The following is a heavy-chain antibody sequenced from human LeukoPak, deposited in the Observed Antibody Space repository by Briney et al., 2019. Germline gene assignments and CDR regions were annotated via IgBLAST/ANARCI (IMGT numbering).Heavy chain of an antibody. CDR3: AREDTLWFGELSFDY. J-gene: IGHJ4*02. D-gene: IGHD3-10*01. CDR2: ISYDGSNK. Sequence: GGSLRLSCAASGFTFSSYAMHWVRQAPGKGLEWVAVISYDGSNKYYAVSVKGRFTISRDNSKNTLYLQMNSLRAEDTAVYYCAREDTLWFGELSFDYWGQGTLVTVSS. CDR1: GFTFSSYA. V-gene: IGHV3-30*04.